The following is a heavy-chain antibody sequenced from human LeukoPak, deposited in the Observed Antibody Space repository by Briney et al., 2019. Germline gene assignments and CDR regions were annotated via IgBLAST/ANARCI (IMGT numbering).Heavy chain of an antibody. D-gene: IGHD3-9*01. CDR2: IKQDGSEK. CDR1: GFTFSSYW. J-gene: IGHJ4*02. V-gene: IGHV3-7*04. Sequence: GGSLRLSCAVSGFTFSSYWMNWVRQAPGKGLEWVANIKQDGSEKYYVDSVKGRFTISRDNAKNSLYLQMNSLRAEDTAVYYCARVLTGYRSFDYWGQGTLVTVSS. CDR3: ARVLTGYRSFDY.